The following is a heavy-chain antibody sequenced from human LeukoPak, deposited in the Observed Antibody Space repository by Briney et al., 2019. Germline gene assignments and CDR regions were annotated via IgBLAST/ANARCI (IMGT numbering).Heavy chain of an antibody. Sequence: SETLSLTCAVYGGSFSGYYWSWIRQPPGKGLESIGEINHSGSTNYNPSLKSRVTISVDTSKNQFSLKLSSVTAADTAVYYCARGGELLGGRYFEYWGQGTLVTVSS. D-gene: IGHD1-26*01. J-gene: IGHJ4*02. V-gene: IGHV4-34*01. CDR3: ARGGELLGGRYFEY. CDR2: INHSGST. CDR1: GGSFSGYY.